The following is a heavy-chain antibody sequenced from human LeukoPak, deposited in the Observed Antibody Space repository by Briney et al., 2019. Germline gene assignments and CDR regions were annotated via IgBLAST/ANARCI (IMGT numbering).Heavy chain of an antibody. CDR1: GFTFSSYG. Sequence: GRSLRLSCAASGFTFSSYGMHWVRQAPGKGLEWVAVISYDGSNTYYVDSVKGRFTISRDNSKNTLYLQMNSLRAEDTAVYYCAKEGAGFQNGMDVWGQGTTVTVSS. J-gene: IGHJ6*02. V-gene: IGHV3-30*18. CDR3: AKEGAGFQNGMDV. CDR2: ISYDGSNT. D-gene: IGHD2/OR15-2a*01.